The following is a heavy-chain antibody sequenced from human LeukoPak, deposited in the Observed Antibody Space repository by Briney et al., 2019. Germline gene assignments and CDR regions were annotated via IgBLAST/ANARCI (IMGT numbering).Heavy chain of an antibody. CDR3: ARDTTTVLYYFDY. J-gene: IGHJ4*02. V-gene: IGHV3-21*01. Sequence: GGSLRLSCAASGFTFSSYSMNWVRQAPGKGLGWVSSISSSSSYTYYADSVKGRFTISRDNAKNSLYLQMNSLRAEDTAVYYCARDTTTVLYYFDYWGQGTLVTVSS. CDR2: ISSSSSYT. D-gene: IGHD4-17*01. CDR1: GFTFSSYS.